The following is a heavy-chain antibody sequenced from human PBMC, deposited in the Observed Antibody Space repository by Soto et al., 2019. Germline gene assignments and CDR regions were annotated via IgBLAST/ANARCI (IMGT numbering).Heavy chain of an antibody. CDR3: AKGGQLDYYYYGMDV. J-gene: IGHJ6*02. D-gene: IGHD1-1*01. V-gene: IGHV3-23*01. CDR1: GFTFSSYA. CDR2: ISGSGGST. Sequence: GGSLRLSCAASGFTFSSYAMSWVRQAPGKGLEWVSAISGSGGSTYYADSVKGRFTISRDNSKNTLYLQMNSLRAEDTAVYYCAKGGQLDYYYYGMDVWGQGTTVTVSS.